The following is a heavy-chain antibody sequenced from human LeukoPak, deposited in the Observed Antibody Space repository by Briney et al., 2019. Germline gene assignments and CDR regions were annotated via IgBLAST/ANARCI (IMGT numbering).Heavy chain of an antibody. Sequence: SETLSLTCTVSGGSISSGSYYWSWIRQPAGKGLEWIGRIYTSGSTNYSPSLKSRVTISVDTSKNQFSLKLSSVTAADTAVYYCASNVMVRGVNIGVYWGQGTLVTVSS. CDR2: IYTSGST. CDR3: ASNVMVRGVNIGVY. J-gene: IGHJ4*02. V-gene: IGHV4-61*02. CDR1: GGSISSGSYY. D-gene: IGHD3-10*01.